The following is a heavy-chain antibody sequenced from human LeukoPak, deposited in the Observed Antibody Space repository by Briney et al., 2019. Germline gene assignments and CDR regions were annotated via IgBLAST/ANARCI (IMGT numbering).Heavy chain of an antibody. Sequence: GGSLRLSCVASGFTFSSYSMNWVRQAPGKGLEWVSSISTSSTYIYYADSVKGRFTISRDKAKSSLYLQMNSLRAEDTAVYYCARDLTTVTTAVFAYWGQGTLVTVSS. CDR2: ISTSSTYI. D-gene: IGHD4-11*01. CDR3: ARDLTTVTTAVFAY. J-gene: IGHJ4*02. V-gene: IGHV3-21*06. CDR1: GFTFSSYS.